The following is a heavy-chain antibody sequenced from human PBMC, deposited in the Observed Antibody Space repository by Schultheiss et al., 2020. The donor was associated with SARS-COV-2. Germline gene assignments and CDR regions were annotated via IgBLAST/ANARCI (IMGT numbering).Heavy chain of an antibody. D-gene: IGHD3-10*01. Sequence: SQTLSLTCIVSGDSISRYYWSWIRQPPGKGLEWIGEINHSGSTNYNPSLKSRVTISVDTSKNQFSLKLSSVTAADTAVYYCARQFWGFGDPLDYWGQGTLVTVSS. CDR2: INHSGST. CDR3: ARQFWGFGDPLDY. CDR1: GDSISRYY. V-gene: IGHV4-34*01. J-gene: IGHJ4*02.